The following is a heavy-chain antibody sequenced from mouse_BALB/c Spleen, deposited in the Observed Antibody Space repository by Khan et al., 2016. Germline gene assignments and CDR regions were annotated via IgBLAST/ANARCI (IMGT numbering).Heavy chain of an antibody. V-gene: IGHV3-2*02. CDR2: ISYSGST. J-gene: IGHJ2*01. D-gene: IGHD1-2*01. Sequence: VQLKESGPGLVKPSQSLSLTCTVTGYSITSGYGWNWIRQFPGNKLEWMGYISYSGSTNYNPSLKSRISITRDTSKNQFFLQLNSVTTEDPATYYCARTARINYWGQGTTLTVSS. CDR3: ARTARINY. CDR1: GYSITSGYG.